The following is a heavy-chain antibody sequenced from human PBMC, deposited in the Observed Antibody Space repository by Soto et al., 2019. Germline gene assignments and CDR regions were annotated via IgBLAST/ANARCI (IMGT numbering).Heavy chain of an antibody. Sequence: QVHLVESGGGVVQPGGSLRLSCAASGFTVSNYGMHWVRQAPGKGLEWVAVIWYDGNNKSYRDSVKGRITISRDNSKNTVELQMGSLRGEVTAVYYCARGDAWTDEAFDIWGQGTMVTVSS. CDR2: IWYDGNNK. J-gene: IGHJ3*02. CDR3: ARGDAWTDEAFDI. CDR1: GFTVSNYG. V-gene: IGHV3-33*01. D-gene: IGHD5-12*01.